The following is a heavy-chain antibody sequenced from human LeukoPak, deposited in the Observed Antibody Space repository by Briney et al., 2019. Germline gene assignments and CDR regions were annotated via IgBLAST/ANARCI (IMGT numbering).Heavy chain of an antibody. V-gene: IGHV4-39*01. Sequence: TSETLPLTCTVSGDSIGNSNYYWAWVRQPPGKWLEWLGSIFYSGSTYYNPSLKSRVTISVDTSKNQFSLNLHSVTAADTAIYYCARRGITYSSSFFAYWGQGTLVTVSS. D-gene: IGHD6-13*01. CDR1: GDSIGNSNYY. J-gene: IGHJ4*02. CDR2: IFYSGST. CDR3: ARRGITYSSSFFAY.